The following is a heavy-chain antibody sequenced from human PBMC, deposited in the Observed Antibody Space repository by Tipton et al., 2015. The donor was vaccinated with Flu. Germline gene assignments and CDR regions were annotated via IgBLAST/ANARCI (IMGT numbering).Heavy chain of an antibody. CDR2: IYHSGGT. D-gene: IGHD3-22*01. J-gene: IGHJ1*01. CDR1: GYSIGSGYY. V-gene: IGHV4-38-2*02. Sequence: TLSLTCTVSGYSIGSGYYWGWIRQPPGKGLEWIGNIYHSGGTYYNPSLKGRVTISEDTSKNQFSLKLTSVTAADTAVYYCAGLRREERYYDTRGLLDWGQGTLVAVSS. CDR3: AGLRREERYYDTRGLLD.